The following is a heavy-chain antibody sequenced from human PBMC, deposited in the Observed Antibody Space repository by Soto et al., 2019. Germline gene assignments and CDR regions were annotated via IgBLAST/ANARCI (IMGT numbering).Heavy chain of an antibody. CDR3: ARLAARYYFDY. CDR1: GGTFSSYT. V-gene: IGHV1-69*02. J-gene: IGHJ4*02. Sequence: QVQLVQSGAEVKKPGSSVKVSCKASGGTFSSYTISWVRQAPGQGLEWMGRIIPILGIANYAQKFQGRVTIPADKSTSTAYMELSSLRSEDTAVYYCARLAARYYFDYWGQGTLVTVSS. CDR2: IIPILGIA. D-gene: IGHD6-13*01.